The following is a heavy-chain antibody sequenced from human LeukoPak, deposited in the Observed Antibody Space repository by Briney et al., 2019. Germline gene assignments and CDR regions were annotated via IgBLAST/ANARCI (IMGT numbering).Heavy chain of an antibody. D-gene: IGHD2-2*03. CDR3: AREDGYCSSTSCNNWFDP. V-gene: IGHV4-59*01. Sequence: SETLSLTCTVSGGSMSNFYWTWIRQPPGKGLEWIGNIYYSGSTKYNPSLKSRFTISVDTSKNQFSLNLSSVTAADTAVYYCAREDGYCSSTSCNNWFDPWGQGALVTVSS. CDR2: IYYSGST. CDR1: GGSMSNFY. J-gene: IGHJ5*02.